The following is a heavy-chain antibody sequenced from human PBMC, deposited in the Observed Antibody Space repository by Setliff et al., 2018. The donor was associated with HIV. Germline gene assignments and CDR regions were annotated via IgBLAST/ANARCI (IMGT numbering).Heavy chain of an antibody. CDR3: ARGKGVGGVIITGGLDF. V-gene: IGHV1-8*01. D-gene: IGHD3-10*01. Sequence: ASVKVSCKPTGHTFTNYDIHWMRRAPGQGLEWMGWMDPNSGVSGYELKFHDRVTMTRDTSITTLYMELSSLTSEDTAVYYCARGKGVGGVIITGGLDFWGQGTTVTVSS. CDR1: GHTFTNYD. J-gene: IGHJ6*02. CDR2: MDPNSGVS.